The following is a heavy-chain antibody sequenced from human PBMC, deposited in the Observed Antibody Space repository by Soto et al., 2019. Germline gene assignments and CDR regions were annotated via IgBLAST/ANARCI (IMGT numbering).Heavy chain of an antibody. CDR2: ISAYSGNT. Sequence: ASVKVSCKASGYTFTSYGISWVRQAPGQGLEWMGWISAYSGNTGYAQKFQGRVTMTRDTSISTAYMELSSLRDEDTAVYYCAGPWNKQWGQGTPVTVSS. J-gene: IGHJ4*02. D-gene: IGHD1-1*01. CDR1: GYTFTSYG. CDR3: AGPWNKQ. V-gene: IGHV1-18*01.